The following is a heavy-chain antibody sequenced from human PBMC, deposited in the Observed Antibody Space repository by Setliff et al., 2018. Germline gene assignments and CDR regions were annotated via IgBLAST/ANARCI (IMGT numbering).Heavy chain of an antibody. CDR3: ARVHEASGWRYFDY. J-gene: IGHJ4*02. CDR1: GGTFSSYA. Sequence: ASVKVSCKASGGTFSSYAISWVRQAPGQGLEWMGGIIPIFGTANYAQKFQGRVTITADESTSTAYMELSSLRSEDTAVYYCARVHEASGWRYFDYWGQGTLVTVSS. D-gene: IGHD6-19*01. CDR2: IIPIFGTA. V-gene: IGHV1-69*13.